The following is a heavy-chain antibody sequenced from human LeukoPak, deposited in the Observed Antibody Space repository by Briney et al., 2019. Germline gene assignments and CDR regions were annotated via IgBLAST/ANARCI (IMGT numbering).Heavy chain of an antibody. CDR2: ISSSGSTI. CDR3: ARADYYDSSGYFDY. V-gene: IGHV3-11*01. Sequence: GGSLRLSCAASGFTFSDYYMSWIRQAPGKGLEWVSYISSSGSTIYYADSVKGRFAISRDNAKNSLYLQMNSLRAEDTAVYYCARADYYDSSGYFDYWGQGTLVTVSS. D-gene: IGHD3-22*01. CDR1: GFTFSDYY. J-gene: IGHJ4*02.